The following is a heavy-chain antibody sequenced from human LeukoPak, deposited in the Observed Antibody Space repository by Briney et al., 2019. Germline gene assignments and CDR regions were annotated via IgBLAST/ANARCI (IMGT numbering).Heavy chain of an antibody. V-gene: IGHV1-69*06. CDR2: IIPIFGTA. CDR1: GGTFSSYA. Sequence: SVKVSCKASGGTFSSYAISWVRQAPGQGLEWMGGIIPIFGTANYAQKFQGRVTITADKSTSTAYMELSSLRSEDTAVYYCARHSSARTFHFDYWGQGTLVTVSS. J-gene: IGHJ4*02. CDR3: ARHSSARTFHFDY. D-gene: IGHD6-19*01.